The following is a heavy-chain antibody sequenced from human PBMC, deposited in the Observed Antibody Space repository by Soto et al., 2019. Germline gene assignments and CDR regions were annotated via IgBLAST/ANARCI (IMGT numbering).Heavy chain of an antibody. J-gene: IGHJ6*02. Sequence: GGSLRLSCAASGFTFSSYGMHWVRQAPGKGLEWVAVISYDGSNKYYADSVKGRFTISRDNSKNTLYLQMNSLRAEDTAVYYCAKDVVEQQLVRALVYYGMGVWGQGTTVTVSS. CDR1: GFTFSSYG. D-gene: IGHD6-13*01. V-gene: IGHV3-30*18. CDR3: AKDVVEQQLVRALVYYGMGV. CDR2: ISYDGSNK.